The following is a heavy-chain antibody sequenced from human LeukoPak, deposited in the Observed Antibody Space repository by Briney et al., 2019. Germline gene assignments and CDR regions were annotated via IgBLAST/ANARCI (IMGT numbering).Heavy chain of an antibody. CDR2: IYHSGST. J-gene: IGHJ4*02. V-gene: IGHV4-38-2*02. CDR1: GYSISSGYY. D-gene: IGHD5-18*01. CDR3: ARDSGDTAMVTPFDY. Sequence: SETLSLTCTVSGYSISSGYYWGWIRQPPGKGLEWIGSIYHSGSTYYTPSLKSRVTISVDTSKNQFSLKLSSVTAADTAVYYCARDSGDTAMVTPFDYWGQGTLVTVSS.